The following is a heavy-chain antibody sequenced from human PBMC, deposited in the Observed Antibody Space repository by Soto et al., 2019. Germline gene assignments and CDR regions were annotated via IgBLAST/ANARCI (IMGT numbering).Heavy chain of an antibody. D-gene: IGHD3-10*01. Sequence: EVQLLESGGGLVQPGGSLRLSCAASGFTFSSYAMSWVRQAPGKGLEWVSAISGSGGSTYYADSVKGRFTISRDNSKNTLYLQMNSLRAEDTAVYYCAKGPIPLTYGSGSPVDYWGQGTLVTVSS. CDR1: GFTFSSYA. CDR2: ISGSGGST. CDR3: AKGPIPLTYGSGSPVDY. V-gene: IGHV3-23*01. J-gene: IGHJ4*02.